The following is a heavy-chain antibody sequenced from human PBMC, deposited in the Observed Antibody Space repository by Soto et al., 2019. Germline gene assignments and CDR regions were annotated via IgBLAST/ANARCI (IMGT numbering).Heavy chain of an antibody. CDR1: GGSISSYY. Sequence: PSETLSLTCTVSGGSISSYYWSWIRQPPGKGLEWIGYIYYSGSTNYNPSLKSRVTISVDTSKNQLSLKLSSVTAADTAVYYCARGGRNVVVPAAEKFDPWGQGTLVTVSS. D-gene: IGHD2-2*01. CDR2: IYYSGST. CDR3: ARGGRNVVVPAAEKFDP. V-gene: IGHV4-59*12. J-gene: IGHJ5*02.